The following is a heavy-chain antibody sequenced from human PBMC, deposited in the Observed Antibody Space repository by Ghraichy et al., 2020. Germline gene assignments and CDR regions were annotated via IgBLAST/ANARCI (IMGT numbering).Heavy chain of an antibody. CDR2: ISGSASSI. CDR1: GFTFSNYN. J-gene: IGHJ4*02. CDR3: ASEWELFDF. D-gene: IGHD1-26*01. V-gene: IGHV3-48*02. Sequence: SCAASGFTFSNYNMNWVRQAPGKGLEWVSYISGSASSIYYADSVKGRFTISRDNAKNSLYLQMNSLRDEDTAVYYCASEWELFDFWGQGTLVTVSS.